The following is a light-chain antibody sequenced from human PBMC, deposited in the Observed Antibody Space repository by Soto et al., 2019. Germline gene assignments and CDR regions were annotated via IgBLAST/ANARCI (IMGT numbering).Light chain of an antibody. V-gene: IGKV3-20*01. J-gene: IGKJ1*01. CDR3: QHYGSSLWT. CDR2: GAS. CDR1: QSVSSSY. Sequence: EIVLTQSPGTLSVSPGERATLSCRASQSVSSSYLAWYQQKPGQAPRLLIYGASSRATGIPDRFSGSGSGKDFTLPISRLEPEDFAVYYCQHYGSSLWTFGQGTKVEIK.